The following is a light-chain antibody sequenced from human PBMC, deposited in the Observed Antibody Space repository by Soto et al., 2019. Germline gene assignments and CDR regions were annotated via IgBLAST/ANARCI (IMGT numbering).Light chain of an antibody. CDR2: EAS. J-gene: IGKJ1*01. Sequence: DIQMTQSPSTLSASVGDRVTITCRASQSISTWLAWYQQKPGKATKLLIYEASSLGSGVPSRFSGSGSGTEIYLTISSLQPDDFATSYCQQYNSYWTFGQGTKVEIK. CDR3: QQYNSYWT. V-gene: IGKV1-5*03. CDR1: QSISTW.